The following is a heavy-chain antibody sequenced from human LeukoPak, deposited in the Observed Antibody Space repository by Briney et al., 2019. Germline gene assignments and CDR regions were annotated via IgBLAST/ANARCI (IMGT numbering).Heavy chain of an antibody. CDR1: NYPITSDYY. Sequence: SETLSLTCAVSNYPITSDYYWVWIRQPPGQGLEWIGQIFHSGIAHYNPSLKSRVTMSVDTSRSQFSVNLNSVTAADTAVYYCGRAGFGTPHNRFSYYMGAWRKGTPITVSS. V-gene: IGHV4-38-2*01. J-gene: IGHJ6*03. CDR3: GRAGFGTPHNRFSYYMGA. D-gene: IGHD3-16*01. CDR2: IFHSGIA.